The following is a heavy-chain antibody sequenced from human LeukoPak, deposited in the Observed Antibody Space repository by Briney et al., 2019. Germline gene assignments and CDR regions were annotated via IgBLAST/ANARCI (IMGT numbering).Heavy chain of an antibody. J-gene: IGHJ3*02. CDR2: INPNSGGT. D-gene: IGHD3-22*01. CDR1: GYTFTGYY. Sequence: GASVKVSCKASGYTFTGYYMHGVRQAPGQGLEWMVCINPNSGGTNYAQKFQGWGTSTSDTSISTAYIELSRVKSDDTALYYFSPTVHYYYDHRGSDAFDIWGQGTMVSVSS. V-gene: IGHV1-2*04. CDR3: SPTVHYYYDHRGSDAFDI.